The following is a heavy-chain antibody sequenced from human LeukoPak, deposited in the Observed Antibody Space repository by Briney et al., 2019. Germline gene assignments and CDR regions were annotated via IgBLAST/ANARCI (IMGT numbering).Heavy chain of an antibody. D-gene: IGHD3-16*02. Sequence: GGSLRLSCAASGFTVSSNYMSWVRQAPGKGLEWVSVIYSGGSTYYADSVKGRFTISRDNSKNTLYLQMNSLRAEDTAVYYCARDRRTGRLGELSLDPCFDYWGQGTLATVSS. CDR2: IYSGGST. CDR3: ARDRRTGRLGELSLDPCFDY. CDR1: GFTVSSNY. V-gene: IGHV3-53*01. J-gene: IGHJ4*02.